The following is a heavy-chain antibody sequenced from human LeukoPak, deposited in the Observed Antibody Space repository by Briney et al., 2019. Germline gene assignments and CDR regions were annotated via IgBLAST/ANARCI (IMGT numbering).Heavy chain of an antibody. CDR1: GGSISSYY. Sequence: SETLSLTCTVSGGSISSYYWSWIRQPAGKGLEWIGRIYTSGSTNYNPSLKSRVTMSVDTSKNQFSLKLSSVTAADTAVYYCARDPSYDFWSGSSGTNWFDPWGQGTLVTVSS. CDR2: IYTSGST. D-gene: IGHD3-3*01. V-gene: IGHV4-4*07. CDR3: ARDPSYDFWSGSSGTNWFDP. J-gene: IGHJ5*02.